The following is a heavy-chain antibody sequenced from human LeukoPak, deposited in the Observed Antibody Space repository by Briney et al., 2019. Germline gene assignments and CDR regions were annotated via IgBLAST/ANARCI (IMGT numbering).Heavy chain of an antibody. CDR3: TRDALGLEAAAGTGYSYYYLDV. D-gene: IGHD6-13*01. Sequence: PGGSRRLSCAASGFTFSSYAMHWVRQAPGKGLEWVGFIRSKAYGGTTQYAASVRGRFTISRDDSKSIAYPQMNSLKTEDTAVYYCTRDALGLEAAAGTGYSYYYLDVWGKGTTVTISS. V-gene: IGHV3-49*04. CDR1: GFTFSSYA. J-gene: IGHJ6*03. CDR2: IRSKAYGGTT.